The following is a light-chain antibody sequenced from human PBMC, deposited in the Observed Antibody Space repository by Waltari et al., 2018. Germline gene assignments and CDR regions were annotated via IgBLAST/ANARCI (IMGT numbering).Light chain of an antibody. J-gene: IGKJ2*03. CDR1: QGINKY. CDR3: QQHENLPYS. V-gene: IGKV1-33*01. Sequence: DIQMTQSPSSLSTSVGDRVTITCQASQGINKYLNLYQQKPGKPPKLLSYDSSTLERGVPSRFSGDGYGTDFTFTISSLQPEDVGTYYCQQHENLPYSFGQGTKLEIK. CDR2: DSS.